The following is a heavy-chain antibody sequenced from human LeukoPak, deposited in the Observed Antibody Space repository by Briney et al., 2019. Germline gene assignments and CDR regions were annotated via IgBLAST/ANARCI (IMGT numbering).Heavy chain of an antibody. Sequence: GGSLRLSCAASGFTFSRYSMNWVRQAPGKGLEWVSSVSSSSSSYIYYADSVKGRFTISRDNAKNSVFLQMNSLRAEDTAVYYCARAEGYGSFDYWGQGTLVTVSS. D-gene: IGHD5-12*01. V-gene: IGHV3-21*01. CDR3: ARAEGYGSFDY. CDR1: GFTFSRYS. CDR2: VSSSSSSYI. J-gene: IGHJ4*02.